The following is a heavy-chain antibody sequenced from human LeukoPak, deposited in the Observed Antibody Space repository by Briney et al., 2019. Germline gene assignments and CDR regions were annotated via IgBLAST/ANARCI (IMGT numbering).Heavy chain of an antibody. Sequence: GASVKVSCKASGYTFTAYYIHWVRQAPGQGLEWMGRINPKNGDTNYAQKFQDRVTMTRDTSMSAAYMEISRLTYDDTAVYYCAREDILAGSAFDPWGQGTLVIVSS. CDR1: GYTFTAYY. D-gene: IGHD3-9*01. CDR3: AREDILAGSAFDP. J-gene: IGHJ3*01. CDR2: INPKNGDT. V-gene: IGHV1-2*06.